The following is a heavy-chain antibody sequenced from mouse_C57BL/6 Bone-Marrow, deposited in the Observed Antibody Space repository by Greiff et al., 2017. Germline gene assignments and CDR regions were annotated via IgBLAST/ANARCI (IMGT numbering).Heavy chain of an antibody. J-gene: IGHJ4*01. CDR3: ARDDYDEAMDY. CDR2: INPSNGGT. D-gene: IGHD2-4*01. Sequence: EVQLVESGPVLVKPGASAKMSCKASGYTFNDYYMNWVKLSHGKNLEWIGVINPSNGGTSYNQKFKGKATLTVDKSSSTAYMELNSLTSEDSAVYYCARDDYDEAMDYWGQGTSVTVSS. CDR1: GYTFNDYY. V-gene: IGHV1-19*01.